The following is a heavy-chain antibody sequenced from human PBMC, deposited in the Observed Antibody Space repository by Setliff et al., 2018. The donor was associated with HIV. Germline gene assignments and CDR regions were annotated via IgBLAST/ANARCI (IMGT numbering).Heavy chain of an antibody. CDR3: AKEGSWSSSWHQMDV. J-gene: IGHJ6*04. Sequence: SETLSLTCKVSGAPISSYYWNWIRQPPGKGLEWIGYIYYSGRTYYNPSLKSRVTISVDTSEIQFSLKLSSVTAADTAVYYCAKEGSWSSSWHQMDVWGKGTTVTVSS. CDR1: GAPISSYY. V-gene: IGHV4-59*04. D-gene: IGHD6-13*01. CDR2: IYYSGRT.